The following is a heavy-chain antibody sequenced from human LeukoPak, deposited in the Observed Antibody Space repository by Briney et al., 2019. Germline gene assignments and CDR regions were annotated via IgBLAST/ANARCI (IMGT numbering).Heavy chain of an antibody. V-gene: IGHV4-34*01. D-gene: IGHD1-14*01. Sequence: PSETLSLTCAVYGGSFSGYYWSWIRQPPGKGLEWIGEINHSGSTNYNPSLKSRVTISVDTSKNQFSLKLSSVTAAGTAVYYCARVTRFYRTFDYWGQGTLVTVSS. J-gene: IGHJ4*02. CDR3: ARVTRFYRTFDY. CDR1: GGSFSGYY. CDR2: INHSGST.